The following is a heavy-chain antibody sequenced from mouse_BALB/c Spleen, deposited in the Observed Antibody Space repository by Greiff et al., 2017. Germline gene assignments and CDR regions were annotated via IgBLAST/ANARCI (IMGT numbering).Heavy chain of an antibody. J-gene: IGHJ4*01. Sequence: EVQLVESGGGLVKPGGSLKLSCAASGFTFSSYAMSWVRQTPEKRLEWVASISSGGSTYYPDSVKGRFTISRDNARNILYLQMSSLRSEDTAMYYCARNRAYYGNLGDAMDYWGQGTSVTVSS. CDR3: ARNRAYYGNLGDAMDY. D-gene: IGHD2-10*01. CDR1: GFTFSSYA. V-gene: IGHV5-6-5*01. CDR2: ISSGGST.